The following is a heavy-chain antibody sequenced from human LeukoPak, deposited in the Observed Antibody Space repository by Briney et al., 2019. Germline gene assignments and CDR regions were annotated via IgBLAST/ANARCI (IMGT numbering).Heavy chain of an antibody. CDR2: IIPIFGTA. CDR3: ARGGLMVRGVIISRIDY. D-gene: IGHD3-10*01. V-gene: IGHV1-69*13. CDR1: GGTFSSYA. J-gene: IGHJ4*02. Sequence: SVKVSCKASGGTFSSYAISWVRQAPGQGLEWMGGIIPIFGTANYAQKFQGRVTITADESTSTAYMELSSLRSEDTAVYYCARGGLMVRGVIISRIDYWGQGTLVTVSS.